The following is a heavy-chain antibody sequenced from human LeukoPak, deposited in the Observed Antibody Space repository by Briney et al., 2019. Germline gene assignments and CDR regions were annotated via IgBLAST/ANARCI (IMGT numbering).Heavy chain of an antibody. CDR1: GFTFSSYW. D-gene: IGHD3-22*01. J-gene: IGHJ4*02. CDR2: IKQDGSEK. CDR3: ARDTYDSSGYYAHLDY. Sequence: GGSLRLSCAASGFTFSSYWMSWVRQAPGKGLEWVANIKQDGSEKYYVDSVKGRFTISRDNAKNSLYLQMSSLRAEDTAVYYCARDTYDSSGYYAHLDYWGQGTLVTVSS. V-gene: IGHV3-7*01.